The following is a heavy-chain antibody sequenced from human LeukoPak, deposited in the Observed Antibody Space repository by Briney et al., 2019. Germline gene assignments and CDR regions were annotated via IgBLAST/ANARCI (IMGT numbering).Heavy chain of an antibody. CDR2: ISDTGGNT. J-gene: IGHJ4*02. CDR1: GFTFSTYA. CDR3: AKGRTNDY. V-gene: IGHV3-23*01. D-gene: IGHD1/OR15-1a*01. Sequence: PGGSLRLSCAASGFTFSTYAMSWVRQTPEKGLEWVSAISDTGGNTFYADSVKGRFTISRDNSENTLYLQMNNLRAEDTAIYYCAKGRTNDYWGQGTLVTVSS.